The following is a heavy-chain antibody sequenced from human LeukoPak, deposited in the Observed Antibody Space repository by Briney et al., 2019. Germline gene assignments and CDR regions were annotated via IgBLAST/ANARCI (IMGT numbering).Heavy chain of an antibody. Sequence: PSETLSLTCTVSNGSIGSYSWSWIRQPPGKGLEWVGCIYYGGTTNYYPSLKSRVTISVDMSKNQLSLKLSSVTAADTAVYYCARDLGISYDYWGQGTLVTVSS. CDR3: ARDLGISYDY. D-gene: IGHD7-27*01. V-gene: IGHV4-59*12. J-gene: IGHJ4*02. CDR1: NGSIGSYS. CDR2: IYYGGTT.